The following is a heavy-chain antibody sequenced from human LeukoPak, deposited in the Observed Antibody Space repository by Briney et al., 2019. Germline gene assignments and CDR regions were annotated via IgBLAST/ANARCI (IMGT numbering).Heavy chain of an antibody. V-gene: IGHV1-8*01. CDR2: MNPNSGNT. Sequence: GASVKVSCKASGYTFTSYDINWVRQATGQGLEWMGWMNPNSGNTGYAQKFQGRVTMTRNTSISTAYMELSSLRSEDAAVYYCARGDPLMYYYYGMDVWGQGTTVTVSS. J-gene: IGHJ6*02. CDR3: ARGDPLMYYYYGMDV. CDR1: GYTFTSYD. D-gene: IGHD2-8*01.